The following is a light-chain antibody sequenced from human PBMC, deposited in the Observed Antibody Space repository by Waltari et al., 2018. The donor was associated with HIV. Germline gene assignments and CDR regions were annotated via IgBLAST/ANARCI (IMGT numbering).Light chain of an antibody. CDR2: STS. V-gene: IGKV1-9*01. Sequence: DIQLTQSPSFLSASVGDRVTIPCRASQGINHFLAWYQQKPGKAPKLLIYSTSTLYSGVPSRFSGSGAGTAFTLTIISLQPEDYATYYCQQVNRSPLTLGGGTKVEIK. J-gene: IGKJ4*01. CDR1: QGINHF. CDR3: QQVNRSPLT.